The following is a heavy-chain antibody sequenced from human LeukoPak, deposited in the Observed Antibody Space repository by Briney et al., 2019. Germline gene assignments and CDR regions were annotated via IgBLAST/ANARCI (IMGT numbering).Heavy chain of an antibody. Sequence: KPSETLSLTCAVYGGSFSGYYWSWIRQPPGKGLEWIGEINHSGSTNYNPSLKSRVTISVDTSKNQFSLKLSSVTAADTAVYYCARALTMVVTDWFDPWGQGTLVTVSS. D-gene: IGHD4-23*01. V-gene: IGHV4-34*01. CDR1: GGSFSGYY. J-gene: IGHJ5*02. CDR2: INHSGST. CDR3: ARALTMVVTDWFDP.